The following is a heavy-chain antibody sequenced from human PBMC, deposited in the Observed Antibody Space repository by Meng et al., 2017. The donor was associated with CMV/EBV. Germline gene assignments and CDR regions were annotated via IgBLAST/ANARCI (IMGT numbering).Heavy chain of an antibody. D-gene: IGHD2-2*01. CDR1: GNTFTGYY. CDR2: INPNSGGT. Sequence: ASVKVSCKASGNTFTGYYMHWVRQAPGQGLEWMGWINPNSGGTNYAQKFRGRVTMTRNTSISTAYMELSSLRSEDTAVYYCARGPEHAANDIVVVPAARTGTYYYYGMDVWGQGTTVTVSS. V-gene: IGHV1-2*02. J-gene: IGHJ6*02. CDR3: ARGPEHAANDIVVVPAARTGTYYYYGMDV.